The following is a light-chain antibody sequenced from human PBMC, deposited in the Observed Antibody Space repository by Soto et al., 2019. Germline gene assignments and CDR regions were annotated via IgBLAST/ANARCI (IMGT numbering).Light chain of an antibody. CDR3: SSKRSSDTLYV. CDR1: SSDIGGSKY. J-gene: IGLJ1*01. V-gene: IGLV2-14*01. CDR2: EVT. Sequence: QSALTQSASLSGSPGQSITISCAGTSSDIGGSKYVSWYQQHPGKAPKLIIYEVTYRPSGVSARFSGSKSGNTASLTVSGLQAEDEADYYCSSKRSSDTLYVFGTGTKVTVL.